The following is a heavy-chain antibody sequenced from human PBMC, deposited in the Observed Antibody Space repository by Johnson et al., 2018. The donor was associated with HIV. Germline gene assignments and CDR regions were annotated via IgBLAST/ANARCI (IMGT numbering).Heavy chain of an antibody. CDR1: GFTFSSYA. J-gene: IGHJ3*02. CDR2: ISYDGSNK. CDR3: ARGVGYCSSTSCYEDALDAFDI. D-gene: IGHD2-2*01. V-gene: IGHV3-30-3*01. Sequence: VQLVESGGGVVQPGRSLRLSCAASGFTFSSYAMHWVRQAPGKGLEWVAVISYDGSNKYYADSVKGRFTISRDNSKNTLYLQMNSLRAEDTAVYYCARGVGYCSSTSCYEDALDAFDIWGQGTMVTVSS.